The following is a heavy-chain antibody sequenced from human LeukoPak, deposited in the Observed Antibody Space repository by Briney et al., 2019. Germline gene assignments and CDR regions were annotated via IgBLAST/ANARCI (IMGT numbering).Heavy chain of an antibody. CDR2: IYSGGST. CDR3: ARMYSSSSYGMDV. CDR1: GFTVSSNY. Sequence: GGPLRLSCAASGFTVSSNYMSWVRQAPGKGLEWVSVIYSGGSTYYADSVKGRFTISRDNSKNTLYLQMNSLRAEDTAVYYCARMYSSSSYGMDVWGQGTTVTVSS. V-gene: IGHV3-53*01. D-gene: IGHD6-6*01. J-gene: IGHJ6*02.